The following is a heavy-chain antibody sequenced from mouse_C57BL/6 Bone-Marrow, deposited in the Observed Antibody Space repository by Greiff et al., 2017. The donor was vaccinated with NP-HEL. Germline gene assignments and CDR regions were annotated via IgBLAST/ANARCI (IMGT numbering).Heavy chain of an antibody. CDR2: ICPGSGST. V-gene: IGHV1-55*01. J-gene: IGHJ1*03. D-gene: IGHD1-1*01. CDR3: HYYGSSYRYFDV. Sequence: VKLQQPGAELVKPGASVKMSCKASGYTFTSYWITWVKQRPGQGLEWIGDICPGSGSTNYNEKLKSKATLTVDTSSSTAYMQLRSLTSEDSAVYYCHYYGSSYRYFDVWGTGTTVTVSS. CDR1: GYTFTSYW.